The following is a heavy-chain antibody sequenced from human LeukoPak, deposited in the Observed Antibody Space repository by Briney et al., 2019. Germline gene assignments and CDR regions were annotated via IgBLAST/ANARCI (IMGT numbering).Heavy chain of an antibody. CDR3: ARDLNDILTGYYSRPYYFDY. J-gene: IGHJ4*02. CDR1: GGSISTYY. CDR2: IYYSGST. Sequence: SETLSLTCTFSGGSISTYYWSWIRQPPGKGLEWIGSIYYSGSTYYNPSLKSRVTISVDTSKNQFSLKLSSVTAADTAVYYCARDLNDILTGYYSRPYYFDYWGQGTLVTVSS. V-gene: IGHV4-59*12. D-gene: IGHD3-9*01.